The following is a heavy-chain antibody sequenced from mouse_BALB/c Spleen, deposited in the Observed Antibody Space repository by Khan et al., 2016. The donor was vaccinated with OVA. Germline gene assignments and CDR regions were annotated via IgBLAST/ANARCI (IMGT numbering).Heavy chain of an antibody. CDR2: INPNTDYT. V-gene: IGHV1-7*01. D-gene: IGHD1-1*01. Sequence: QVRLQQSGAELAKPGASVKMSCKASGFTFTSYWMHWLKQRPGQGLEWIGYINPNTDYTEYNQKFKDKATLTADKSSSTAYMQLTSLTSEDSAVYYCVNHGSSSAWFTSWGRGTLVTVSA. CDR1: GFTFTSYW. CDR3: VNHGSSSAWFTS. J-gene: IGHJ3*01.